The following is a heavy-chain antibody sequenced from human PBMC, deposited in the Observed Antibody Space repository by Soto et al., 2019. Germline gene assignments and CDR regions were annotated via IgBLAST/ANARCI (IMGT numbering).Heavy chain of an antibody. CDR3: ARDYSNALFDY. CDR2: ISYDGSYK. V-gene: IGHV3-30-3*01. Sequence: QVQLVESGGGVVQPGRSLRLSCAASGFTFSSYAMHWVRQAPGKGLEWVAVISYDGSYKYYADSVKGRFTISRDNSKNTLYLQMNSLRAEDTAVYYCARDYSNALFDYWGQGTLVTVSS. D-gene: IGHD4-4*01. J-gene: IGHJ4*02. CDR1: GFTFSSYA.